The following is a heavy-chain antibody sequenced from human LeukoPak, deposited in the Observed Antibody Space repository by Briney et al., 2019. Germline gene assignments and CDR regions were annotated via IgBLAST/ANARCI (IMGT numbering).Heavy chain of an antibody. Sequence: GASVKVSCKASGYTFTDYYMHWVRQDPGQGLEWMGWINPNSGGTNFAQKFQGRVAMTRDTSISTAYLELGSLRSDDTAVYFCARARWQLVPYFDSWGQGTLVTVSS. V-gene: IGHV1-2*02. CDR3: ARARWQLVPYFDS. CDR1: GYTFTDYY. D-gene: IGHD6-6*01. J-gene: IGHJ4*02. CDR2: INPNSGGT.